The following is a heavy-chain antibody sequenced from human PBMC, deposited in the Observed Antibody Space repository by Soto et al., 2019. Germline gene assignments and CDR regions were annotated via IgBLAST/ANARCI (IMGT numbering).Heavy chain of an antibody. J-gene: IGHJ4*02. V-gene: IGHV3-23*01. CDR2: ISGSADST. Sequence: PGGSLRLSCAASGFTFNQFAMSWVRQAPGRGLEWVSAISGSADSTYYADSVKGRFTISRDNSKNTLYLQMNGLTAEDTAIYYCVKWKIYDGSGYYKFDSWGQGTLVTVSS. D-gene: IGHD3-22*01. CDR3: VKWKIYDGSGYYKFDS. CDR1: GFTFNQFA.